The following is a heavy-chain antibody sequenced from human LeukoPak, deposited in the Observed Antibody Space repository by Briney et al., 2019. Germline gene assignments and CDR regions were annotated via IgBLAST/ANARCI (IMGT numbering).Heavy chain of an antibody. Sequence: ASVKVSCKASGYTFTGYYMHWVRQAPGQGLEWMGRINPNSGGTNYAQKFQGRVTMTRDMSISTAYMELSRLRSDDTAVYYCARDRGGGASLDYWGQGTLVTVSS. CDR1: GYTFTGYY. CDR2: INPNSGGT. D-gene: IGHD1-26*01. V-gene: IGHV1-2*06. J-gene: IGHJ4*02. CDR3: ARDRGGGASLDY.